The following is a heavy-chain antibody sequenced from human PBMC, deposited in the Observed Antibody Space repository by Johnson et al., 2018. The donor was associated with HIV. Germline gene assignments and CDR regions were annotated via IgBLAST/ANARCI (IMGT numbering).Heavy chain of an antibody. V-gene: IGHV3-15*01. D-gene: IGHD4-23*01. CDR2: IKSHTDGGTT. Sequence: VQLVESGGGLVQPGGSLRLSCAASGITLSNYWMNWVRQAPGKGLEWIGRIKSHTDGGTTDDAAYVRGRFTVSRDDSTDTFYLQMNSLKIEDTAVYYGTGILGMDGRNDAFDIWGRGTMVTVS. CDR1: GITLSNYW. CDR3: TGILGMDGRNDAFDI. J-gene: IGHJ3*02.